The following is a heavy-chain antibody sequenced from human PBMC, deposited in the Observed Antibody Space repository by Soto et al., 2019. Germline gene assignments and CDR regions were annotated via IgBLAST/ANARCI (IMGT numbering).Heavy chain of an antibody. CDR3: SRDDSDWFFN. Sequence: PSETLSLTCTVSGGPISSGDYYWSWIRQPPGKGLEWIGYIFYSGSTYYNPSLKSRVTISVDTSKNQFSLKLSSVTAADTAVYYCSRDDSDWFFNWGRGTLVTVSS. J-gene: IGHJ4*02. CDR2: IFYSGST. D-gene: IGHD3-9*01. CDR1: GGPISSGDYY. V-gene: IGHV4-30-4*01.